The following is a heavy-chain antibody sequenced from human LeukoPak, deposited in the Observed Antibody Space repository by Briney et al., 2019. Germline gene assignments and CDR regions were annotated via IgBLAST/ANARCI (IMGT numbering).Heavy chain of an antibody. J-gene: IGHJ6*03. Sequence: SETLSLTCAVYGGSFIGYYWSWIRQPPGKGLEWIGEINHSGSTNYNPSLKSRVTISVDTSKNQFSLKLSSVTAADTAVYYCARGPYYDSSGYYRNYYYYYMDVWGKGTTVTVSS. CDR1: GGSFIGYY. CDR3: ARGPYYDSSGYYRNYYYYYMDV. CDR2: INHSGST. D-gene: IGHD3-22*01. V-gene: IGHV4-34*01.